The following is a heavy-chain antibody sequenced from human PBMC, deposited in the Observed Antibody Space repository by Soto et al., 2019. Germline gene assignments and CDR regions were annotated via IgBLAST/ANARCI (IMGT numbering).Heavy chain of an antibody. CDR1: GGTFSSYA. CDR3: ARDMARYSYGYSYYYGMDV. Sequence: QVQLVQSGAEVKKPGSSVKVSCKASGGTFSSYAISWVRQAPGQGLEWMGGIIPIFGTANYAQKFQGRVTITADESPSTAYMELSSLRSEDTAVYYCARDMARYSYGYSYYYGMDVWGQGTTVTVSS. J-gene: IGHJ6*02. V-gene: IGHV1-69*12. D-gene: IGHD5-18*01. CDR2: IIPIFGTA.